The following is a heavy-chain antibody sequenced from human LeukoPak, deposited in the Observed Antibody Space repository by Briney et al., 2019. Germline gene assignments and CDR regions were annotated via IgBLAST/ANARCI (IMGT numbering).Heavy chain of an antibody. CDR1: GYTFTGYY. CDR2: INPNSGGT. Sequence: ASVKVSCKASGYTFTGYYMHWVRQAPGQGLEWMGWINPNSGGTNYAQKFQGRVTMTRDTSISTAYMELSRLRSDDTAVYYCAIQTNYDILTGYSGYYYYGMDVWGQGTTVTVSS. J-gene: IGHJ6*02. CDR3: AIQTNYDILTGYSGYYYYGMDV. V-gene: IGHV1-2*02. D-gene: IGHD3-9*01.